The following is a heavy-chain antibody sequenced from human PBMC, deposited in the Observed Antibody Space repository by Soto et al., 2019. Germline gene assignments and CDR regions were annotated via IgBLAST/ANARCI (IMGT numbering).Heavy chain of an antibody. D-gene: IGHD3-10*01. V-gene: IGHV1-69*13. CDR3: ARVGLSGPFDY. CDR1: GGTFSSYA. J-gene: IGHJ4*02. CDR2: IIPIFGTA. Sequence: GASVKVSCKAPGGTFSSYAISWVRQAPGQGLEWMGGIIPIFGTANYAQKFQGRVTITADESTSTAYMELSSLRSEDTAVYYCARVGLSGPFDYWGQGTLVTVSS.